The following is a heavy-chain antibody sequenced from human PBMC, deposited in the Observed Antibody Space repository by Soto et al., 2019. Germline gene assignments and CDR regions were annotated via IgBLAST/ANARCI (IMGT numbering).Heavy chain of an antibody. D-gene: IGHD4-17*01. V-gene: IGHV1-18*01. CDR1: GYTFTSYS. CDR2: ISAYSGNT. CDR3: ATTTVVGLFRH. Sequence: QVQLVQSGAEVKKPGASVRVSCKASGYTFTSYSFSWVRQAPGQGLEWMGWISAYSGNTDYAQKFQGRVTMTTDTSTSTAYMELRSLRSDDTAVYYGATTTVVGLFRHWGQGTLVTVSS. J-gene: IGHJ1*01.